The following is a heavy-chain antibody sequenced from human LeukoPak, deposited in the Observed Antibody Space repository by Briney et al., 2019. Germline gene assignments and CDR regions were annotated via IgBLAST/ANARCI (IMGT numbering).Heavy chain of an antibody. CDR2: ISAYNGDT. CDR3: ARLYSSGWPLEPMDV. CDR1: GYILTNYG. D-gene: IGHD6-19*01. V-gene: IGHV1-18*01. Sequence: ASVKVSCKASGYILTNYGFSWVRQAPGQGLEWMGWISAYNGDTKYAQKFQGRVTLTTDSSTRTAYMELRSLTSDDTAVYYCARLYSSGWPLEPMDVWGQGTTVTVSS. J-gene: IGHJ6*01.